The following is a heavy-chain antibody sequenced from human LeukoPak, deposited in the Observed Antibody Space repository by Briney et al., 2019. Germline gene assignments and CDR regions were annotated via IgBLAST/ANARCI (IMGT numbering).Heavy chain of an antibody. CDR3: ARHRAYGDYADAFDI. CDR1: GGSISSYY. V-gene: IGHV4-59*08. Sequence: SETLSLTCTVSGGSISSYYWSWIRQPSGKGLEWIGYIYYSGSTNYNPSLKSRVTISVDTSKNQFSLKLSSVTAADTAVYYCARHRAYGDYADAFDIWGQGTMVTVSS. J-gene: IGHJ3*02. D-gene: IGHD4-17*01. CDR2: IYYSGST.